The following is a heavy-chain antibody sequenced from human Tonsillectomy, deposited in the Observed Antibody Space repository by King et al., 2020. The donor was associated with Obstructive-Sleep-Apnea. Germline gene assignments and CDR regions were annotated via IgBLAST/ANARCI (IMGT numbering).Heavy chain of an antibody. J-gene: IGHJ4*02. CDR2: ISYDGSNK. D-gene: IGHD2-15*01. Sequence: VQLVESGGGVVQPGRSLRLSCAASGFTFSSYAMHWVRQAPGKGLEGVAVISYDGSNKYYADSVKGRFTTSRDNSKNTLYLQMNSLHAEATAVYYCARDSYIGVVVAVIVYWGQGTLVTVSS. CDR3: ARDSYIGVVVAVIVY. V-gene: IGHV3-30-3*01. CDR1: GFTFSSYA.